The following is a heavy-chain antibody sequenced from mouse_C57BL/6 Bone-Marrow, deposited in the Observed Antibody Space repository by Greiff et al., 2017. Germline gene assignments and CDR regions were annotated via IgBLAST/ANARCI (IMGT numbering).Heavy chain of an antibody. CDR3: AKGDGYRFAY. Sequence: QVQLQQPGAELVMPGASVKLSCKASGYTFTSYWMHWVKQRPGQGLEWIGEIDPSDSYNNYNQKFKGKSTLTVDKSSSTANMQLSSLTSEDSAVYYCAKGDGYRFAYWGQGTLVTVSA. CDR2: IDPSDSYN. D-gene: IGHD2-3*01. J-gene: IGHJ3*01. CDR1: GYTFTSYW. V-gene: IGHV1-69*01.